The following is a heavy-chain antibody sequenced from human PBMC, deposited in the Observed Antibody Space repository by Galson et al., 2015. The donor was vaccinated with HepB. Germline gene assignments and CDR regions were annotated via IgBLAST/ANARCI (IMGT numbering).Heavy chain of an antibody. J-gene: IGHJ5*02. Sequence: SLRLSCAASGFTFSSYWMSWVRQAPGEGLEWVANIKQDGSEKYYVDSVKGRFTISRDNAKNSLYLQMNSLRAEDTAVYYCARERGAYCSSTSCLNWFDPWGQGTLVTVSS. D-gene: IGHD2-2*01. CDR3: ARERGAYCSSTSCLNWFDP. CDR1: GFTFSSYW. V-gene: IGHV3-7*01. CDR2: IKQDGSEK.